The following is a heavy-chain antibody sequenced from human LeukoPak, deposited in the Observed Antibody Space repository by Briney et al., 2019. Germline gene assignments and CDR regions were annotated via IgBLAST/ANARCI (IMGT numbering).Heavy chain of an antibody. Sequence: ASVKVSCKASRYTFTSYYLHWVRQAPGQGLEWMGMINPSGGGTNYAQKFQGRVTMTRDTSTSTVYMELSSLRSEDTAVYYCAREFPGGYFDYWGQGTLVTVSS. CDR1: RYTFTSYY. V-gene: IGHV1-46*01. J-gene: IGHJ4*02. CDR2: INPSGGGT. D-gene: IGHD2-21*01. CDR3: AREFPGGYFDY.